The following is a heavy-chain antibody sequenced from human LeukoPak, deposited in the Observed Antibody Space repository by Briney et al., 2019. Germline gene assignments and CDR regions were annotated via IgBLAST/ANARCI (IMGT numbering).Heavy chain of an antibody. Sequence: GGSLRLSCAASGFTFSSYAMHWVRQAPGKGLEWVAFISYDGSNKYYADSVKGRFTISRDNSKNTLYLQMNSLRAEDTAVYYCARDEIWGQGTMVTVSS. CDR2: ISYDGSNK. J-gene: IGHJ3*02. V-gene: IGHV3-30*04. CDR1: GFTFSSYA. CDR3: ARDEI.